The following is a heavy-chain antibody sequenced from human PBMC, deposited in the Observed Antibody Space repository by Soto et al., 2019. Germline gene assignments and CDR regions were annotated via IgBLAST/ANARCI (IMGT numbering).Heavy chain of an antibody. V-gene: IGHV3-23*01. CDR1: GFTFSTYA. Sequence: GGSLRLSCSASGFTFSTYAMHWVRQAPGKGLEWVSAISGSGDSTYYADSVRGRFTISRDNSKNTLYLQMNSLRAEDTAVYYYAKDRDGAAAGPTKFYGMDVWGQGTTVTSP. J-gene: IGHJ6*02. CDR3: AKDRDGAAAGPTKFYGMDV. CDR2: ISGSGDST. D-gene: IGHD6-13*01.